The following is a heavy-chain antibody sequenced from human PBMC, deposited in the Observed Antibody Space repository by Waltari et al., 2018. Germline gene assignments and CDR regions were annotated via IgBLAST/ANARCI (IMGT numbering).Heavy chain of an antibody. D-gene: IGHD3-3*01. CDR2: INPNSGGT. CDR3: AREATIFGVSHKYYYYYMDV. V-gene: IGHV1-2*06. J-gene: IGHJ6*03. CDR1: GYTFTGYY. Sequence: QVQLVQSGAEVKKPGASVKVSCKASGYTFTGYYMHWVRQAPGQGLEWMGRINPNSGGTNYAQKFQGRVTMTRDTSISTAYMELSRLRSDDTAVYYCAREATIFGVSHKYYYYYMDVWGKGTTVTVSS.